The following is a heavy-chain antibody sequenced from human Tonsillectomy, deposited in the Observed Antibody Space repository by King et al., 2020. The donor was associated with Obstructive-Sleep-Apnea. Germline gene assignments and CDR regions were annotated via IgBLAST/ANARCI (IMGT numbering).Heavy chain of an antibody. CDR1: GYTFTSYY. V-gene: IGHV1-46*01. CDR3: ARAGITMVRGVIIRVGCAFDI. D-gene: IGHD3-10*01. CDR2: INPSGGST. Sequence: VQLVESGAEVKKPGASVKVSCKASGYTFTSYYMHWVRQAPGQGLEWMGIINPSGGSTSYAQKFQGRVTMTRDTSTSTVYMELSSLRSEDTAVYYCARAGITMVRGVIIRVGCAFDIWGQGTMVTVSS. J-gene: IGHJ3*02.